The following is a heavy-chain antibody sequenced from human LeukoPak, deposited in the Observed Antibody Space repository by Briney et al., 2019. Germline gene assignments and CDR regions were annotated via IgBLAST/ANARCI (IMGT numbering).Heavy chain of an antibody. CDR1: GFTFSSYS. CDR3: ARGDHYGDYVLQGGGPTRNFDY. D-gene: IGHD4-17*01. V-gene: IGHV3-21*01. Sequence: GGPLRLSCAASGFTFSSYSMNWVRQAPGKGLEWVSSISSSSSYIYYADSVKGRFTISRDNSKNTLYLQMNSLRAEDTAVYYCARGDHYGDYVLQGGGPTRNFDYWGQGTLVTVSS. J-gene: IGHJ4*02. CDR2: ISSSSSYI.